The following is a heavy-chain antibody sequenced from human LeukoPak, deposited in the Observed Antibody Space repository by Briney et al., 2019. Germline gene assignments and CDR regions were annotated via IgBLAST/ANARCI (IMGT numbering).Heavy chain of an antibody. CDR2: IYPKSGDT. J-gene: IGHJ4*02. CDR3: VSHYGPGPV. Sequence: GASVKVSCKASGYTFTSYDINWVRQATGQGLEWMGRIYPKSGDTDYPQKFQIRATMTRDTSITTAYMELTSLRSDDTAVYYCVSHYGPGPVWGQGTLVTVS. D-gene: IGHD3-10*01. V-gene: IGHV1-8*01. CDR1: GYTFTSYD.